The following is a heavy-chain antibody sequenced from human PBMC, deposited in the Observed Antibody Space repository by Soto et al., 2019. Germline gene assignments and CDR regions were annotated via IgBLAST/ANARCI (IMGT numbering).Heavy chain of an antibody. Sequence: GGSLRLSCAASGFTFSDYYMSWLRQAPGKGLEWVSYISSSSSYTNYADSVKGRFTISRDNAKNSLYLQMNSLRAEDTAVYYCARGHYYDSSGYRDAFDIWGQGTMVTVSS. V-gene: IGHV3-11*06. CDR3: ARGHYYDSSGYRDAFDI. CDR1: GFTFSDYY. J-gene: IGHJ3*02. D-gene: IGHD3-22*01. CDR2: ISSSSSYT.